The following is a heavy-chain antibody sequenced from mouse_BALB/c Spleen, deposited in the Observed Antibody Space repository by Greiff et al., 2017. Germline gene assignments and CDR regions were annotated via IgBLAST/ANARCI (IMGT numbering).Heavy chain of an antibody. V-gene: IGHV1S137*01. J-gene: IGHJ4*01. CDR2: ISTYYGDA. CDR1: GYTFTDYA. D-gene: IGHD2-3*01. CDR3: ARRDGYYDYYAMDY. Sequence: QVQLKESGAELVRPGVSVKISCKGSGYTFTDYAMHWVKQSHAKSLEWIGVISTYYGDASYNQKFKGKATMTVDKSSSTAYMELARLTSEDSAIYYCARRDGYYDYYAMDYWGQGTSVTVSS.